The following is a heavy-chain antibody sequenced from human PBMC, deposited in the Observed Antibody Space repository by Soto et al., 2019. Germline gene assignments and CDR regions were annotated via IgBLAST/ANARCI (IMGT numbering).Heavy chain of an antibody. J-gene: IGHJ5*02. CDR1: RFSFSSYA. D-gene: IGHD3-3*01. V-gene: IGHV3-23*01. CDR2: ISGSGDNT. Sequence: PGGSLRLSCAASRFSFSSYAMSWVRQAPGKGLDWVSTISGSGDNTYYADSAKGRFTISRDNSKNTLYLQMNSLRAEDTAVYYCAKTHTPTYYDFWSGNWFDPWGQGTLVTVSS. CDR3: AKTHTPTYYDFWSGNWFDP.